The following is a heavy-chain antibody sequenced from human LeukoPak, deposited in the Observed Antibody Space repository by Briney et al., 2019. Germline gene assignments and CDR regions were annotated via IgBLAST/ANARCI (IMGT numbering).Heavy chain of an antibody. CDR3: ANTYYYDSSGYLDAFDI. CDR1: GGSISSSSYY. CDR2: IYYSGST. Sequence: SETLSLTCTVSGGSISSSSYYWGWIRQPPGKGLEWIGSIYYSGSTYYNPSLKSRVTISVDTSKNQFSLKLSSVTAADTAVYYCANTYYYDSSGYLDAFDIWGQGTMVTVSS. V-gene: IGHV4-39*07. J-gene: IGHJ3*02. D-gene: IGHD3-22*01.